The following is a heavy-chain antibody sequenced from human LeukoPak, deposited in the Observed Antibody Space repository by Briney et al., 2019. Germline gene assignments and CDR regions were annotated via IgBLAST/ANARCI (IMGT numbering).Heavy chain of an antibody. CDR3: ARHGDFCFDN. V-gene: IGHV3-7*03. J-gene: IGHJ4*02. D-gene: IGHD4-17*01. Sequence: GGSLRLSCVVSGFTFSHYWMNWARQAPGKGLEYVAYINPEGSEKNCVDSVKGRFSISRDNAQNTLFLQMNSLRAEDTALYYCARHGDFCFDNWGQGTPVTVS. CDR1: GFTFSHYW. CDR2: INPEGSEK.